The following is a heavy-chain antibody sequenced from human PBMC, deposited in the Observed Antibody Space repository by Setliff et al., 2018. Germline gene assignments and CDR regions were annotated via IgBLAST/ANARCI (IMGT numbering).Heavy chain of an antibody. J-gene: IGHJ5*02. D-gene: IGHD1-26*01. CDR3: ARGGSPTQTYNWFDP. CDR2: VNSDGSST. V-gene: IGHV3-74*01. CDR1: GFTFVNYW. Sequence: GGSLRLSCAASGFTFVNYWMHWVRQAPGKGLVWVSRVNSDGSSTIYADSVKGRFTISRDNAKNTLYLQMNRLRAEDTAVYYCARGGSPTQTYNWFDPWGQGTLVTVSS.